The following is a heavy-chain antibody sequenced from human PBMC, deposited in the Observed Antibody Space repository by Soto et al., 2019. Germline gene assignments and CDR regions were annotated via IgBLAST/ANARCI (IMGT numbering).Heavy chain of an antibody. D-gene: IGHD5-12*01. CDR2: IKQDGSEK. Sequence: GGSLRLSCAASGFTFSSYWMSWVRQAPGKGLEWVANIKQDGSEKYYVDSVKGRFTISRDNAKNSLYLQMNSLRAEDTAVYYCAALHVDIVATIGKGRRPQDYWGQGTLVTVSS. J-gene: IGHJ4*02. CDR1: GFTFSSYW. CDR3: AALHVDIVATIGKGRRPQDY. V-gene: IGHV3-7*01.